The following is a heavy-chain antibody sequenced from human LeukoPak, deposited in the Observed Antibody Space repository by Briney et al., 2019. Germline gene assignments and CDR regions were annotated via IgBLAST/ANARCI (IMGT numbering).Heavy chain of an antibody. CDR3: ARDCSGGSCFFDY. V-gene: IGHV3-66*02. J-gene: IGHJ4*02. CDR2: IYSGGTT. CDR1: GFTVSSHY. D-gene: IGHD2-15*01. Sequence: GGSLRLSCAASGFTVSSHYMSWVRQAPGKGLEWVSVIYSGGTTYYADSVKGRFTISRDKSKNTLYLQMHSLRAEDTAVYYCARDCSGGSCFFDYWGQGTLVTVSS.